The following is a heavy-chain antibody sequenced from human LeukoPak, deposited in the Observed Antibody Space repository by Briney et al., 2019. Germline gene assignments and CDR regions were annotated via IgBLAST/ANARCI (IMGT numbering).Heavy chain of an antibody. J-gene: IGHJ4*02. CDR2: INHSGST. Sequence: PSETLSLTCAVYGGSFSGYYWSWIRQPPGKGLEWIGEINHSGSTNYNPSLKSRVTISVDTSKNQFSLKLSSVTAADTAVYYCARNTYYYDSSGYYLGYGYFDYWGQGTLVTVSS. CDR1: GGSFSGYY. CDR3: ARNTYYYDSSGYYLGYGYFDY. V-gene: IGHV4-34*01. D-gene: IGHD3-22*01.